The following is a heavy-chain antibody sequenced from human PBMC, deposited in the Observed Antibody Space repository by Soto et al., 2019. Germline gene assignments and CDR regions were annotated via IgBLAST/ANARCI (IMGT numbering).Heavy chain of an antibody. D-gene: IGHD6-19*01. J-gene: IGHJ6*02. CDR1: GYTLTELS. CDR2: FDPEDGET. V-gene: IGHV1-24*01. CDR3: ATGVPVAVAGPYYYYGMDV. Sequence: ASVKVSCKVSGYTLTELSMHWVRQAPGKGLEWMGGFDPEDGETIYAQKFQGRVTMTEDTSTDTAYMELSSLRSEDTAVYYCATGVPVAVAGPYYYYGMDVWGQGTTVTVPS.